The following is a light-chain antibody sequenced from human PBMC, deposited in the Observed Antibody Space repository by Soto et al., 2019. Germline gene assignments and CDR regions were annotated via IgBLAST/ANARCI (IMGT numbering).Light chain of an antibody. CDR2: TAG. CDR3: SAWDNSLNGYV. V-gene: IGLV1-44*01. Sequence: QSVLTQPLSTSASPGQRVTISCSGGSSNIGSNTVAWYQHLPGTAPPRLIFTAGQRPSGVPGRFTGSKSGTSASLAISGLQSEDEGDYYCSAWDNSLNGYVFGPGTKLTVL. J-gene: IGLJ1*01. CDR1: SSNIGSNT.